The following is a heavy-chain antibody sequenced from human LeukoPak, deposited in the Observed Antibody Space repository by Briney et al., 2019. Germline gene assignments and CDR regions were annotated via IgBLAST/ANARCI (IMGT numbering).Heavy chain of an antibody. CDR1: GFTFSDYY. D-gene: IGHD3-16*01. CDR3: ARDYGRSRDYGMDV. CDR2: ISRSSNYI. Sequence: AGGSLRLSCAASGFTFSDYYMSWIRQAPGKGLEWVSYISRSSNYIYYAASLKGRFTISRDNAKNSLYLQMNSLRAEDTAVYYCARDYGRSRDYGMDVWGQGTTVTVSS. V-gene: IGHV3-11*06. J-gene: IGHJ6*02.